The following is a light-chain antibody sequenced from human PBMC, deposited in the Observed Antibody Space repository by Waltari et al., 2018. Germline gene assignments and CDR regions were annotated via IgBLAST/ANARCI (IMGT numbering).Light chain of an antibody. V-gene: IGKV3-20*01. CDR1: HSRSRY. Sequence: DIVSTPPRGTLFSSPGEGTIPSCRSRHSRSRYLAWYQQKPGQAPRLLIYGASTRATGIPDRFSGSGSGTDFSLTISRLEPEDFAVYYCQHHVSLPATFGQGTKVEIK. CDR3: QHHVSLPAT. CDR2: GAS. J-gene: IGKJ1*01.